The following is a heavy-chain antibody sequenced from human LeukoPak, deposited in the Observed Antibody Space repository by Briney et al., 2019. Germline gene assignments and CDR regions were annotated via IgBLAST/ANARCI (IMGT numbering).Heavy chain of an antibody. D-gene: IGHD1-26*01. V-gene: IGHV3-43*01. CDR1: GFTFDDYT. J-gene: IGHJ5*02. CDR3: ANFQTVGVKSFEH. Sequence: GGSLRLSCAASGFTFDDYTMHWVRQAPGKGLEWVSLISWDGGSTYYADSVKGRFTISRDNSKNSLYLQMESLRVEDTAVYYCANFQTVGVKSFEHWGQGTLVTVSS. CDR2: ISWDGGST.